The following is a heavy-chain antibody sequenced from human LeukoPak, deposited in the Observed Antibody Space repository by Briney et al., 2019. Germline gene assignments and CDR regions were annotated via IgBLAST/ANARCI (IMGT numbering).Heavy chain of an antibody. CDR2: TYYRSKWYS. V-gene: IGHV6-1*01. CDR1: GDSVFSNSAA. J-gene: IGHJ3*02. Sequence: SQTLSLTCAISGDSVFSNSAAWTWIRQSPSRGLEWLGRTYYRSKWYSDYAVSVKSRITINPDTSKNQFSLQLNSVTPGDTPVYYCAREFSDAFDIWGQGTMVTVSS. CDR3: AREFSDAFDI.